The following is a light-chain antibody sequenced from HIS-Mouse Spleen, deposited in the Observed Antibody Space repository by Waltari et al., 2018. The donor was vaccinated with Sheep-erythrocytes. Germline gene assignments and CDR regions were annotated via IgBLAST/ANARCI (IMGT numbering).Light chain of an antibody. J-gene: IGLJ1*01. CDR2: DVS. CDR1: SSDVGGYNH. Sequence: QSALTQPRPVSRSPGQSVTISCPGTSSDVGGYNHVPWYQQHPGKAPKPMIYDVSKRPSGVPDRFSGSKSGNTASLTISGLQAEDEADYYCCSYAGSYNHVFATGTKVTVL. CDR3: CSYAGSYNHV. V-gene: IGLV2-11*01.